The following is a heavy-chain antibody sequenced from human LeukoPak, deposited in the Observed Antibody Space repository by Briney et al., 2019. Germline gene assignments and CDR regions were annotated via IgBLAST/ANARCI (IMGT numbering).Heavy chain of an antibody. V-gene: IGHV1-18*04. J-gene: IGHJ5*02. Sequence: ASVKVSCKASGYTFTSYYMHWVRQAPGQGLEWMGWISAYNGNTNYAQKLQGRVTMTTDTSTSTAYMELSSLRSEDTAVYYCARNWGVDFWSDQPFNWFDPWGQGTLVTVSS. CDR1: GYTFTSYY. D-gene: IGHD3-3*01. CDR3: ARNWGVDFWSDQPFNWFDP. CDR2: ISAYNGNT.